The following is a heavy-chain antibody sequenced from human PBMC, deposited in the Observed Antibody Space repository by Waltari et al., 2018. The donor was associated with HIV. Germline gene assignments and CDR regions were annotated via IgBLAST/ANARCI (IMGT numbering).Heavy chain of an antibody. V-gene: IGHV3-48*01. Sequence: EVQLVESGGGLVQPGGSLRVSCTASGLRFSSYSMNWVRQAPGKGLEWVSYSSTSSSAIFYADSVKGRFTISRDTAKNSLYLQMNSLRAEDTAVYYCARDRTRYYFDSWGQGTLVTVSS. J-gene: IGHJ4*02. CDR2: SSTSSSAI. D-gene: IGHD1-20*01. CDR1: GLRFSSYS. CDR3: ARDRTRYYFDS.